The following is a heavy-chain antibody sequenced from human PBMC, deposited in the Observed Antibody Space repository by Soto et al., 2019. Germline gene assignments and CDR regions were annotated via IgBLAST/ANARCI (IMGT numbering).Heavy chain of an antibody. CDR3: AKVDRWSFRTDH. CDR2: IGGRSNNT. V-gene: IGHV3-23*01. J-gene: IGHJ4*02. Sequence: PGGSLRLSCAASGFTFINYAITWVRQALGKGPEWVSSIGGRSNNTHYADSVKGRFAISRDNSQNTLYLQMNSLTAEDTAVYFCAKVDRWSFRTDHWGQGTLVTVSS. D-gene: IGHD1-26*01. CDR1: GFTFINYA.